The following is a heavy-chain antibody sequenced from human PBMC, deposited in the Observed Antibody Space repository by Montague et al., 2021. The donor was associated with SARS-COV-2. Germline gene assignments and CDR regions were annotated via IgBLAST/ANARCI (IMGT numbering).Heavy chain of an antibody. CDR1: GDSISSYY. CDR2: VHYTGSS. Sequence: SETLSLTCEVSGDSISSYYWSWIRQSPGKGLEWIGYVHYTGSSKYTPSLKTRVTLSLDTPKNHFSLKLRSVTAVDTAIYYCARAQNTCFIANCVNYFDVWGLGALVTVSS. J-gene: IGHJ4*02. CDR3: ARAQNTCFIANCVNYFDV. D-gene: IGHD1-1*01. V-gene: IGHV4-59*01.